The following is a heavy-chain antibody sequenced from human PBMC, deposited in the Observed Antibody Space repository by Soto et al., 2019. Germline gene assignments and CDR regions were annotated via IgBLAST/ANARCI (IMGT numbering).Heavy chain of an antibody. CDR1: GFTFSNYG. V-gene: IGHV3-30*18. J-gene: IGHJ5*02. CDR3: AKDLAQWGRYSWFDP. D-gene: IGHD1-26*01. CDR2: ISYDGSNK. Sequence: QVQLVESGGGVVQPGRSLRLSCAASGFTFSNYGMHWVRQAPGKGLEWVAVISYDGSNKYNADSVKGRFTISRDNSKNTLYLQMNSLRAEDTAVYYCAKDLAQWGRYSWFDPWGQGTLVTVSS.